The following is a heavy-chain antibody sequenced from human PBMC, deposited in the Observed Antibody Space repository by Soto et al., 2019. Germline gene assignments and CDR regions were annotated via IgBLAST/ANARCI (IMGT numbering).Heavy chain of an antibody. J-gene: IGHJ6*02. CDR2: ISYDGSDK. D-gene: IGHD1-20*01. Sequence: AGSLRLSCAASGFTFNSYGMHWVRQAAGKVLEGVAVISYDGSDKYYADSVKGRFTVSRDNSKNTLYLQMNNPRAEDTAVYYCAKSVTAPPFYYYGMDVWGQGTTVTVSS. V-gene: IGHV3-30*18. CDR1: GFTFNSYG. CDR3: AKSVTAPPFYYYGMDV.